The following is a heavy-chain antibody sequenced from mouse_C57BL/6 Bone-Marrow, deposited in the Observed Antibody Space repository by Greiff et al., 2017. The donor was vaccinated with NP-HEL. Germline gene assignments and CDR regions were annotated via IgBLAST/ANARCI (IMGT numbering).Heavy chain of an antibody. CDR2: INPNNGGT. V-gene: IGHV1-18*01. CDR3: ARDGWLLRGVFDY. D-gene: IGHD2-3*01. CDR1: GYTFTDYN. J-gene: IGHJ2*01. Sequence: EVKLLESGPELVKPGASVKIPCKASGYTFTDYNMDWVKQSHGKSLEWIGDINPNNGGTIYNQKFKGKATLTVDKSSSTAYMELRSLTSEDTAVYYCARDGWLLRGVFDYWGQGTTLTVSS.